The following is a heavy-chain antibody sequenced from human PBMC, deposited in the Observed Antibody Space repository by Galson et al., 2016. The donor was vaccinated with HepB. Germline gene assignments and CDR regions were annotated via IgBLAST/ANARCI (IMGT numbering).Heavy chain of an antibody. CDR1: GFILTNYW. J-gene: IGHJ2*01. CDR2: IKEDGSEK. Sequence: SLRLSCAVSGFILTNYWMTWVRQAPGKGLEWVAIIKEDGSEKYYVGSVEGRFTISRDNPKNSVYLQMTILRAEDTALYYCARVFGADYGGIWYSDLWGRGTLVTVSS. D-gene: IGHD4-23*01. CDR3: ARVFGADYGGIWYSDL. V-gene: IGHV3-7*01.